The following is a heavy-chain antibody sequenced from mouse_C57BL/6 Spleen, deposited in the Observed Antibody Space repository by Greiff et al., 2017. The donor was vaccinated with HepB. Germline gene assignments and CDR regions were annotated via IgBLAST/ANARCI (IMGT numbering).Heavy chain of an antibody. Sequence: EVQLQQSGPELVKPGASVKISCKASGYTFTDYYMNWVKQSHGKSLEWIGDINPNNGGTNYNQKFKGKATLTVDKSSSTAYMKLHSLTSEDSAVYYCARGVFAYWGQGTLVTVSA. CDR1: GYTFTDYY. J-gene: IGHJ3*01. V-gene: IGHV1-26*01. CDR3: ARGVFAY. CDR2: INPNNGGT.